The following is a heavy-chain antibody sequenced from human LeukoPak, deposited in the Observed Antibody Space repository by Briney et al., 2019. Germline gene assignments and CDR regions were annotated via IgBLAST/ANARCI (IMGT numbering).Heavy chain of an antibody. CDR3: VTDKVESIRSHRFDP. D-gene: IGHD3-3*01. CDR2: ISSSSSYI. V-gene: IGHV3-21*01. J-gene: IGHJ5*02. Sequence: GGSLRLSCAASGFTFSSYSMNWVRQAPGKGLEWVSSISSSSSYIYYADSVKGRFTISRDNAKNSLYLQMNSLRAEDTAVYYCVTDKVESIRSHRFDPWGQGTLVTVSS. CDR1: GFTFSSYS.